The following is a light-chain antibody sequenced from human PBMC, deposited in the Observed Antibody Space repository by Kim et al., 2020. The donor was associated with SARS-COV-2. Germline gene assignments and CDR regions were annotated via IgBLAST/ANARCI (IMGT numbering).Light chain of an antibody. CDR3: QQRSTWAWT. Sequence: EVVLTQSPATLSLSPGERAILSCRASLSVTTFLAWYQQKPGQAPRLLIYNASNRATGIPARFTGGGYETDFSLTISSLDRDDFAVYYCQQRSTWAWTFGQGTKVDIK. CDR1: LSVTTF. V-gene: IGKV3-11*01. J-gene: IGKJ1*01. CDR2: NAS.